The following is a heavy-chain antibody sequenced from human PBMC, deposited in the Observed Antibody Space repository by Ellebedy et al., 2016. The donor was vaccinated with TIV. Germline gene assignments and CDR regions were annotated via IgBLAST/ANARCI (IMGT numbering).Heavy chain of an antibody. CDR1: GYTFTGYY. CDR2: INPNSGVT. CDR3: ARRAENSGWYSVWYFDL. D-gene: IGHD6-19*01. V-gene: IGHV1-2*04. Sequence: AASVKVSCKASGYTFTGYYIHWVRQAPGQGLEWMGWINPNSGVTNYSQKSQDWVTMTRDTSITTAYMELSRLKSDDAAVYYCARRAENSGWYSVWYFDLWGRGTLVTVSS. J-gene: IGHJ2*01.